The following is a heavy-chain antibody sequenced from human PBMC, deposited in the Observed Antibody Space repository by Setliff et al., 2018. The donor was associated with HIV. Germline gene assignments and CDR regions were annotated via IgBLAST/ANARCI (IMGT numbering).Heavy chain of an antibody. V-gene: IGHV1-2*02. Sequence: WASVNVSCKASGYTFTTYHIHWVRQAPGQGLEWMGWINPKSGGTHYGRKFQGRVTMTRDMSISTAYMELNRLRSDDTAVYYCARANVPYSNFWSFSYSLPYYFDYWGQGTLVTVSS. D-gene: IGHD3-3*01. J-gene: IGHJ4*02. CDR2: INPKSGGT. CDR3: ARANVPYSNFWSFSYSLPYYFDY. CDR1: GYTFTTYH.